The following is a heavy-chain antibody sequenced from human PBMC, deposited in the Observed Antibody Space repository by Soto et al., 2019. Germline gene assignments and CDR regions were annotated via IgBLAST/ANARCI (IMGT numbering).Heavy chain of an antibody. CDR3: ARTLKPTRNTDTNWFDP. J-gene: IGHJ5*02. Sequence: PSETLSLTCTVSGDSISSYYWSWIRQPPGKGLEWIGYVYYSGRNDYSPSLESRVAMSVDMSKSQVSLNLSSVTAADTAVYYCARTLKPTRNTDTNWFDPWGQGTLVTVSS. CDR1: GDSISSYY. CDR2: VYYSGRN. V-gene: IGHV4-59*01. D-gene: IGHD1-1*01.